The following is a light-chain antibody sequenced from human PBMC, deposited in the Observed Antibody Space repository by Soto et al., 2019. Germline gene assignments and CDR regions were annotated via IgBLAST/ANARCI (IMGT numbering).Light chain of an antibody. J-gene: IGKJ1*01. CDR1: QSISSY. CDR3: QQYSTYWT. CDR2: AAS. V-gene: IGKV1-39*01. Sequence: DIQMTQSPSSLSASVGDRVTITCRASQSISSYLNWYQQKPGKAPKLLIYAASSLQSGVPSRFSGSGSGTEFTLTISSLQPDDFATYYCQQYSTYWTCGQGTKVDIK.